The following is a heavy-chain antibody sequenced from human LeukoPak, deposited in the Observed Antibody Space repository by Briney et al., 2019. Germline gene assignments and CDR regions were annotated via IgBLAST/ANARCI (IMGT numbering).Heavy chain of an antibody. CDR3: AKSSSSYSSSWLVDY. Sequence: PGGSLRLSCAASGNYWMHWVRQAPGKGLVWVSHINSDGSWTTYVDSVKGRFTISKDNAKNMVYLQMNNLRAEDTAVYYCAKSSSSYSSSWLVDYWGQGTLVTVSS. CDR2: INSDGSWT. J-gene: IGHJ4*02. D-gene: IGHD6-13*01. V-gene: IGHV3-74*01. CDR1: GNYW.